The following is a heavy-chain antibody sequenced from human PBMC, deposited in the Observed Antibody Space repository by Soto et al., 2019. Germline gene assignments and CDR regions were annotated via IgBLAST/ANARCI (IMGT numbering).Heavy chain of an antibody. CDR1: GVTMSYGGYS. D-gene: IGHD5-18*01. Sequence: SETLSLTCSVSGVTMSYGGYSWSWIRQSPGKGLEWLGYISHLETTYYNPSFKSRLSLSIDRTRNQFSLSLSSMTAADKAVYYCARDRLMATAGTARHYFGLDVWGQGTTVTVSS. CDR2: ISHLETT. CDR3: ARDRLMATAGTARHYFGLDV. J-gene: IGHJ6*02. V-gene: IGHV4-30-2*06.